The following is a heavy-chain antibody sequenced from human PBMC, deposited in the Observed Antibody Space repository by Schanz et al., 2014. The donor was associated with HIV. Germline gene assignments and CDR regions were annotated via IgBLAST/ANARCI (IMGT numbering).Heavy chain of an antibody. Sequence: VQLVESGGGLVKPGGSLRVSCVASGFTSGSYWMSWVRQTPGKGLEWVANIKQDGGEKHYVDSVKGRFTISRDNVKNSLYLQMNTVTAEDTAIYFCTRDVLYYGGYYFDSWGQGILVTVSS. CDR3: TRDVLYYGGYYFDS. V-gene: IGHV3-7*01. J-gene: IGHJ4*02. CDR1: GFTSGSYW. CDR2: IKQDGGEK. D-gene: IGHD1-26*01.